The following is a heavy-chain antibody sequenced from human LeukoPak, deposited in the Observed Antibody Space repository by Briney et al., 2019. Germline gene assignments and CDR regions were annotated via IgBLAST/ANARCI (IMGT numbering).Heavy chain of an antibody. CDR2: IYYSGST. Sequence: SETLSLTCTVSGGSISSYYWSWIRQPPGKGLEWIGYIYYSGSTNYNPSLKSRVTISVDTSKNQFSLKLSSVTAADTAVYYCARHGRWNYYGMDVWGQGTTVTVSS. D-gene: IGHD4-23*01. CDR3: ARHGRWNYYGMDV. CDR1: GGSISSYY. V-gene: IGHV4-59*08. J-gene: IGHJ6*02.